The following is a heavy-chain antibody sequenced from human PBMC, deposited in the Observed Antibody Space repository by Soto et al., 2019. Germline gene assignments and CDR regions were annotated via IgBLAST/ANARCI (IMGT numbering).Heavy chain of an antibody. V-gene: IGHV3-23*01. CDR1: GFTFSSYA. D-gene: IGHD5-12*01. J-gene: IGHJ6*02. CDR3: TRDPRRVALSQTYGMDV. CDR2: MSGASRTS. Sequence: GGSLRLSCAASGFTFSSYAMSWVRQAPGKGLEWVSSMSGASRTSYDADSVKGRFTISRDSSKNSLYLQMNSLRDEDTAVYYCTRDPRRVALSQTYGMDVWGQGTTVTVSS.